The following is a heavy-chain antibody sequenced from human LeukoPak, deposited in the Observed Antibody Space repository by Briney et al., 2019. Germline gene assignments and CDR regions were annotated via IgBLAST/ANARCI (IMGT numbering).Heavy chain of an antibody. CDR2: ISSNGGST. J-gene: IGHJ4*02. D-gene: IGHD3-22*01. V-gene: IGHV3-64D*06. Sequence: GGSLRLSCSASGFTFSSYAMHWVRQAPGKGLEYFSAISSNGGSTYHADSVKGRFTISRDNSKDTLYLQMSSLRAEDTAVYYCVKTPTDYYDSSGYFPFDYWGQGTLVTVSS. CDR3: VKTPTDYYDSSGYFPFDY. CDR1: GFTFSSYA.